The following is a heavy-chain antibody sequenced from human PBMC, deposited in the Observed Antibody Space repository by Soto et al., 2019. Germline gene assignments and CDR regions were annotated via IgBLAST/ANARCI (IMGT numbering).Heavy chain of an antibody. Sequence: ASVKVSCKASGYTFTSYGISWVRQAPGQGLEWMGWISAYNGNTNYAQKLQGRVTMTTDTSTSTAYMELRSLRSDDTAVYYCARARITMIVVVNPSDYYYGMDVWRQGTTVTVSS. J-gene: IGHJ6*02. V-gene: IGHV1-18*04. CDR2: ISAYNGNT. D-gene: IGHD3-22*01. CDR3: ARARITMIVVVNPSDYYYGMDV. CDR1: GYTFTSYG.